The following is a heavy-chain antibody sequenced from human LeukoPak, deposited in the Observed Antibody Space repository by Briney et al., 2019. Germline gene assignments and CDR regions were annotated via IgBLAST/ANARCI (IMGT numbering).Heavy chain of an antibody. CDR3: AKAPIDATLGYCSSTSCYDIDYYYYYMDV. J-gene: IGHJ6*03. Sequence: GGSLRLSCAASGFTFSSYAMSWVRQAPGKGLEWVSAISGSGGSTYYADSVKGRFTISRDNSKNTLYLQMNSLRAEDTAVYYCAKAPIDATLGYCSSTSCYDIDYYYYYMDVWGKGTTVTVSS. CDR1: GFTFSSYA. D-gene: IGHD2-2*01. V-gene: IGHV3-23*01. CDR2: ISGSGGST.